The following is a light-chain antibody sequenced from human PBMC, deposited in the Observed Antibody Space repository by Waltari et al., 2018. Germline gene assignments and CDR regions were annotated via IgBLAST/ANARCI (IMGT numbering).Light chain of an antibody. CDR2: KDN. CDR1: SSNIGTNF. Sequence: QSVLTQPPSTSRTPGQRVTISCSGSSSNIGTNFVYWYQQLPGTAPKLLIFKDNQRPSGVPDRFSDSRSGTSASLAISGLRSEDEADYYCAAWDDSLSRLVFGGGTKLTVL. V-gene: IGLV1-47*01. CDR3: AAWDDSLSRLV. J-gene: IGLJ3*02.